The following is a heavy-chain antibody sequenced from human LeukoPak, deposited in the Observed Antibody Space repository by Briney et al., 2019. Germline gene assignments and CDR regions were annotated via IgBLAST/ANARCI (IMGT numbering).Heavy chain of an antibody. J-gene: IGHJ4*02. CDR1: GGSISSDSYY. CDR2: IYYSGST. Sequence: KPSETLSLTCTVSGGSISSDSYYWAWIRQPPGKGLEWIASIYYSGSTYYSPSLKSRVTISVDTSKNQFSLKLSSVTAADTAVYYCASLAVAGLSEGYWGQGTLVIVSS. CDR3: ASLAVAGLSEGY. V-gene: IGHV4-39*01. D-gene: IGHD6-19*01.